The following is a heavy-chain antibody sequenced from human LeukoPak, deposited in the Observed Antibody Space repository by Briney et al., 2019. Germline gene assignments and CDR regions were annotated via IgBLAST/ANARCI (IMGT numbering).Heavy chain of an antibody. CDR2: IKPDGSEK. V-gene: IGHV3-7*04. D-gene: IGHD3-3*01. Sequence: HPGGSLRLSCAASGFTFSQYWMSWVRQAPGRGLEWVANIKPDGSEKHYVDSVKGRFSISRDNTKNSLFLQISSLRGEDSAVYYCARVTYYDFWSGYRFDPWGQGTLVTVSS. CDR1: GFTFSQYW. J-gene: IGHJ5*02. CDR3: ARVTYYDFWSGYRFDP.